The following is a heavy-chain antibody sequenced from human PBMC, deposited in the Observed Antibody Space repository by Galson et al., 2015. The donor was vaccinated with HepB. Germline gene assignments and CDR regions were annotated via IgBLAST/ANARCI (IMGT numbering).Heavy chain of an antibody. CDR1: GYTFTSYY. V-gene: IGHV1-46*04. D-gene: IGHD7-27*01. CDR3: GLGTRRYYFDY. CDR2: INPSGGSA. J-gene: IGHJ4*02. Sequence: SVKVSCKASGYTFTSYYMHWVRQAPGQGLEWMGIINPSGGSASYAQKLQGRVTMTRDTSTSTVYMELSSLRSENTAVYYCGLGTRRYYFDYWGQGTLVTVSS.